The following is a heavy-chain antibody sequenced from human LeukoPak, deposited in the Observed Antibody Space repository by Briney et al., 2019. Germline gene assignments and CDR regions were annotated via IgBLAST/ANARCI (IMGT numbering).Heavy chain of an antibody. Sequence: GGSLRLSCAASGFTFDDYAMHWVRQAPGKGLEWVSGISWNSGSIGYADSVKGRFTISRDNAKNSLYLQMNSLRAEDTALYYCACIAAAGTFDYWGQETLVTVSS. J-gene: IGHJ4*02. V-gene: IGHV3-9*01. D-gene: IGHD6-13*01. CDR1: GFTFDDYA. CDR2: ISWNSGSI. CDR3: ACIAAAGTFDY.